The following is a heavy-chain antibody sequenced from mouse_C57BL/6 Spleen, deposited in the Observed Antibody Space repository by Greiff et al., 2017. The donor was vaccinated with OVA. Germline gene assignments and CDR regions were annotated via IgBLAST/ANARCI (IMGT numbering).Heavy chain of an antibody. CDR1: GYTFTDHT. CDR3: ARHPNYYGSSYAFAY. Sequence: VQLQQSDAELVKPGASVKISCKVSGYTFTDHTIHWMKQRPEQGLEWIGYIYPRDGSTKYNEKFKGKATLTADKSSSTAYMQLNSLTSEDSAVYFCARHPNYYGSSYAFAYWGQGTLVTVSA. V-gene: IGHV1-78*01. J-gene: IGHJ3*01. D-gene: IGHD1-1*01. CDR2: IYPRDGST.